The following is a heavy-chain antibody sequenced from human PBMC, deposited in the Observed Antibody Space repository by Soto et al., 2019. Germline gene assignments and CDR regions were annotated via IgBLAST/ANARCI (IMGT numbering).Heavy chain of an antibody. J-gene: IGHJ4*02. Sequence: SETLSLTCTVSGGSIRSSYWSWIRQPPGRGLEWIGYIHHTGSTNSNPSLKSRVTISADTSKNQFSLKVDSVTAADTAVYYCARDLSGGSSWCDFDSWGQGTLVTVSS. V-gene: IGHV4-59*01. D-gene: IGHD6-13*01. CDR1: GGSIRSSY. CDR2: IHHTGST. CDR3: ARDLSGGSSWCDFDS.